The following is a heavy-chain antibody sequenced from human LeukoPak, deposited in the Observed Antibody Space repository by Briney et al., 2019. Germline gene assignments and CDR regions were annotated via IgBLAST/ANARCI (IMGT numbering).Heavy chain of an antibody. V-gene: IGHV3-7*01. CDR3: ARDLEPGLEMATIRGD. Sequence: PGGSLRLSCAASGFTFSSYWMSWVRQAPGKGLEWVANIKQDGSDKYYVDSVKDRFAISRDNAKNSLYLQMNSLRAEDTAVYYCARDLEPGLEMATIRGDWGQGTLVTVSS. CDR1: GFTFSSYW. D-gene: IGHD5-24*01. CDR2: IKQDGSDK. J-gene: IGHJ4*02.